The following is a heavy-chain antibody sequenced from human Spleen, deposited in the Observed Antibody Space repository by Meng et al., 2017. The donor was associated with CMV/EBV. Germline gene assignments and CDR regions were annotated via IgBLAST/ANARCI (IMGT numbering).Heavy chain of an antibody. CDR2: INPNSGGT. V-gene: IGHV1-2*02. CDR1: GYTFTGYY. Sequence: ASVKVSCKASGYTFTGYYMHWVRQAPGQGLEWMGWINPNSGGTNYAQKFQGRVTMTRDTSISTAYMDLRSLRSDDTAVYYCAREVMATGGTSSVDYWGQGTLVTVSS. D-gene: IGHD5-24*01. J-gene: IGHJ4*02. CDR3: AREVMATGGTSSVDY.